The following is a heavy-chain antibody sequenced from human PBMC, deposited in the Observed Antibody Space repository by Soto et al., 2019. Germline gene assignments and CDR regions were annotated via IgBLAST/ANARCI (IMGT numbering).Heavy chain of an antibody. V-gene: IGHV3-74*01. J-gene: IGHJ4*02. Sequence: HPGGSLRLSCAASGFTFSSYWMHWVRQASGKGLVWVSRMNSDVSSTTYADSVKGRFTISRDNARNTLYLQMNSLRAEDTAVYYCARVSGYFSPYDYWGQGTLVTVSS. D-gene: IGHD1-26*01. CDR3: ARVSGYFSPYDY. CDR2: MNSDVSST. CDR1: GFTFSSYW.